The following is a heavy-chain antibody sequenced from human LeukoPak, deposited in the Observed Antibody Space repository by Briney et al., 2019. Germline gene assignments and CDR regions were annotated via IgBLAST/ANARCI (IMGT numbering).Heavy chain of an antibody. J-gene: IGHJ6*03. CDR1: GFTVGSNC. CDR2: ICSVIST. CDR3: ARDLNGEVDYYMDV. D-gene: IGHD4-17*01. V-gene: IGHV3-66*01. Sequence: GGSLRLSCAASGFTVGSNCMSWVRQAPGKGLEWVSLICSVISTYYADSVKDRFTISRDNSKNTVSLQMNSLRAEGTAVYYCARDLNGEVDYYMDVWGKGTTVTVSS.